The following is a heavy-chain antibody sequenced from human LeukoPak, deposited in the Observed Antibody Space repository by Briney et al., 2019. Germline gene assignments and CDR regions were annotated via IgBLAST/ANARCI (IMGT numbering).Heavy chain of an antibody. V-gene: IGHV4-4*02. Sequence: SETLSLTCAVSVGSINSGNWWSWVRQSPGKGLEWIGEIYHNGTPNYNPSLKSRVTISADTFKSHFSLKMTSVTAADTAVYYCATAPILRGEGGEHYKYGMDVWGQGTTVMVSS. J-gene: IGHJ6*02. CDR2: IYHNGTP. CDR1: VGSINSGNW. CDR3: ATAPILRGEGGEHYKYGMDV. D-gene: IGHD2-2*02.